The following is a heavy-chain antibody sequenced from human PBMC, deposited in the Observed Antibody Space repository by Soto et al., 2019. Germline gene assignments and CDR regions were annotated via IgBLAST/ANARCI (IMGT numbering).Heavy chain of an antibody. Sequence: PGGSLRLSCAASGFTFSIYGMHWVRQAPGKGLEWVAVIWYDGSNKYYADSVKGRFTISRDNSKNTLYLQMNSLRAEDTAVYYCARDYDSSGYPRYYFDYWGQGTLVTVSS. V-gene: IGHV3-33*08. D-gene: IGHD3-22*01. CDR3: ARDYDSSGYPRYYFDY. CDR1: GFTFSIYG. CDR2: IWYDGSNK. J-gene: IGHJ4*02.